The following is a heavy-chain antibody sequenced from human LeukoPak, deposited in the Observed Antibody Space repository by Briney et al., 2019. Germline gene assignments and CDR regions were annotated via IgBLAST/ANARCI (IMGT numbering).Heavy chain of an antibody. CDR3: AKRIRGVISPFDY. Sequence: PGGSLRLSCAASGFSFNNFGIHWVRQAPGKGLEWVSAISGSGGSTYYADSVKGRFTISRDNSKNTLYLQMNSLRAEDTAVYYCAKRIRGVISPFDYWGQGTLVTVSS. J-gene: IGHJ4*02. V-gene: IGHV3-23*01. CDR1: GFSFNNFG. D-gene: IGHD3-10*01. CDR2: ISGSGGST.